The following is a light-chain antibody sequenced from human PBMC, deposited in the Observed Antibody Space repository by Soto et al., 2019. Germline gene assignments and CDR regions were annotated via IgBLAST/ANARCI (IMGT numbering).Light chain of an antibody. CDR1: QSVSTPY. CDR3: LHSRDSVST. Sequence: IELPLSPVTLSLSPGERATLSCRASQSVSTPYMTWYQQKPSQASRLLIYSEHTRAAGIPDRFRGTGSGTDFTLTISRLEPEDVALYYCLHSRDSVSTFGPGTKVDIK. CDR2: SEH. J-gene: IGKJ3*01. V-gene: IGKV3-20*01.